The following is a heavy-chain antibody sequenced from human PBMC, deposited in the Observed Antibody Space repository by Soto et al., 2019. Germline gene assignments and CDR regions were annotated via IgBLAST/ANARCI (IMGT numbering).Heavy chain of an antibody. Sequence: QVQLVQSGAEVKKPGASVKVSCKASGYIFTDYYLHWVRQAPGQGLEWMGWIKAQSGGTNYPQKFQGRVTMTRDTSISTAYMVLSSLRSDDTDVYYCASGGSSNWSDFWGQGTLVTVSS. CDR3: ASGGSSNWSDF. J-gene: IGHJ5*01. V-gene: IGHV1-2*02. CDR1: GYIFTDYY. CDR2: IKAQSGGT. D-gene: IGHD2-15*01.